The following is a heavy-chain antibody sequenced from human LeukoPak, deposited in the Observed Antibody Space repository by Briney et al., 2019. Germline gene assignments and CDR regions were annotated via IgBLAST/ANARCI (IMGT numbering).Heavy chain of an antibody. CDR1: GFTFSDYY. CDR3: AGVGSAVADDY. V-gene: IGHV3-11*01. CDR2: ISSSGSTI. D-gene: IGHD6-19*01. J-gene: IGHJ4*02. Sequence: GGSLRLPCAASGFTFSDYYMSWIRQAPGKGLEWVSYISSSGSTIYYADSVKGRFTISRDNAKNSLYLQMNSLRAEDTAVYYCAGVGSAVADDYWGQGTLVTVSS.